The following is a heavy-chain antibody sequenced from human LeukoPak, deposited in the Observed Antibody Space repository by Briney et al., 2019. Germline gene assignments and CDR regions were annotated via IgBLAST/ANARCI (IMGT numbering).Heavy chain of an antibody. Sequence: GGSLRLSCVASEFAFSRHAMHWVRQAPGKGLEWVAVIWRDSSEKHYADSVKGRFTVSRDNSKNTLYLQMTSLRAEDTAVYYCAKSIRAYYYMDVWGKGTTVTVSS. V-gene: IGHV3-33*06. J-gene: IGHJ6*03. CDR2: IWRDSSEK. CDR3: AKSIRAYYYMDV. CDR1: EFAFSRHA.